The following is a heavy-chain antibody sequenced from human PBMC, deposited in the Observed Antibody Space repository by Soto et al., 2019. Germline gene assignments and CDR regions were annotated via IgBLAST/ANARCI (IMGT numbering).Heavy chain of an antibody. J-gene: IGHJ5*02. Sequence: EVQLLESGGGLVQPGGSLRLSCAASGFTFSDYAMNWVRQAPGKGLEWVSGISGSGGDTYYADSVNGRFTISRDNSMNTLYLQMSSLRAEDTAVYLCAKGGCSGVSCGWFGPWGQGTLVTVSS. V-gene: IGHV3-23*01. CDR1: GFTFSDYA. D-gene: IGHD2-15*01. CDR3: AKGGCSGVSCGWFGP. CDR2: ISGSGGDT.